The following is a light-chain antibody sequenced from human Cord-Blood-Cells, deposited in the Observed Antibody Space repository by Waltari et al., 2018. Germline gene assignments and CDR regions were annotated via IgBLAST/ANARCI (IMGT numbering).Light chain of an antibody. Sequence: DIQMTQSPSSLSASVGDRVTITCRASQGISNSLAWYQQKPGKTPKLLLYAASRVESGVPSRFSGSGSGTDYTRTIISLQPEDFATYYCQQYYSTPFTFGPGTKVDIK. J-gene: IGKJ3*01. CDR3: QQYYSTPFT. CDR1: QGISNS. CDR2: AAS. V-gene: IGKV1-NL1*01.